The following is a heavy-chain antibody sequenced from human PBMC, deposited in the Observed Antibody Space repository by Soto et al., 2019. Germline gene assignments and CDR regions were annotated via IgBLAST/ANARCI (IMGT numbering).Heavy chain of an antibody. Sequence: VQLVESGGGVVQPGRSLRLSCAASGFTFRNYGMHWVRQAPGKGLEWVAVIWYDASNKYYADSVKGRITISRDNSRNTVYLQMDSLRAEDTAVYYCARETSHCFDYWGQGTLVTVSS. CDR3: ARETSHCFDY. CDR2: IWYDASNK. CDR1: GFTFRNYG. J-gene: IGHJ4*02. D-gene: IGHD2-2*01. V-gene: IGHV3-33*01.